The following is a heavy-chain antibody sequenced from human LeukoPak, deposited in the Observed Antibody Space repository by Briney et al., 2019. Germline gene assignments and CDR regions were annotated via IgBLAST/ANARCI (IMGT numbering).Heavy chain of an antibody. J-gene: IGHJ4*02. CDR3: ARTSWGGLDYFDY. Sequence: SETLSLTCTVSGGSISSSSYYWGWIRQPPGKGLEWIGSIYYSGSTYYNPSLKSRATISVDTSKNQFSLKLSSVTAADTAVYYCARTSWGGLDYFDYWGQGTLVTVSS. CDR2: IYYSGST. D-gene: IGHD3-16*01. CDR1: GGSISSSSYY. V-gene: IGHV4-39*01.